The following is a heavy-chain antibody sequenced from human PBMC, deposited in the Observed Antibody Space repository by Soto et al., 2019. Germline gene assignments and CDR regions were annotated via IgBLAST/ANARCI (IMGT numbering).Heavy chain of an antibody. CDR3: AKDSGPISGYSSGWD. CDR2: ISGSGGST. D-gene: IGHD6-19*01. Sequence: EVQLLESGGGLVQPGGSLSLSCAASGFTFSSYAMSWVRQAPGKGLEWVSAISGSGGSTYYADSVMGRFTISRDNSKNTLYLQMNSLRAEDTAVYYCAKDSGPISGYSSGWDWCQGTLVTDSS. J-gene: IGHJ4*02. CDR1: GFTFSSYA. V-gene: IGHV3-23*01.